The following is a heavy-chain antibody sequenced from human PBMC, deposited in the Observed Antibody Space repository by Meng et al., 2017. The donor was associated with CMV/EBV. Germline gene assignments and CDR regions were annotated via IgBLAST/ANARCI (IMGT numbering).Heavy chain of an antibody. CDR3: ARAEAGIAVAGTQDY. V-gene: IGHV3-30*04. Sequence: GGSLRLSCAASGFTFSSYAMHWVRQAPGKGLEWVAVISYDGSNKYYADSVKGRFTISRDNSKNTLYLQMNSLRAEDTAVYYCARAEAGIAVAGTQDYWGQEPWSPSPQ. CDR1: GFTFSSYA. CDR2: ISYDGSNK. D-gene: IGHD6-19*01. J-gene: IGHJ4*01.